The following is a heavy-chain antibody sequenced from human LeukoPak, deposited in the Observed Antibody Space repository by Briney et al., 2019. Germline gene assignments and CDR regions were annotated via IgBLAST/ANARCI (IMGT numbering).Heavy chain of an antibody. CDR2: IIPIFGTA. CDR1: GGTFSSYA. J-gene: IGHJ5*02. V-gene: IGHV1-69*01. CDR3: ARALGYCSSTSCYRLWFDP. D-gene: IGHD2-2*02. Sequence: SVKVSCRASGGTFSSYAISWVRQAPGQGLEWMGGIIPIFGTANYAQKFQGRVTITADESTSTAYMELSSLRSEDTAVYYCARALGYCSSTSCYRLWFDPWGQGTLVTVSS.